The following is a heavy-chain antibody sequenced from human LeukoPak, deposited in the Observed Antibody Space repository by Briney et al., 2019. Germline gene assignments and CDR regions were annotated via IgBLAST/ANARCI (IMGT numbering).Heavy chain of an antibody. Sequence: PGGSLRLSCAASGFTFSSYGMHWVRQAPGKGLEWVAFIRYDGSNKYYADSVKGRFTISRDNSKNTLYLQMNSLRAEDTAVYYCAKDGRIYGAGGGSYNWFDPWGQGTLVTVPS. CDR2: IRYDGSNK. CDR3: AKDGRIYGAGGGSYNWFDP. D-gene: IGHD3-16*01. V-gene: IGHV3-30*02. CDR1: GFTFSSYG. J-gene: IGHJ5*02.